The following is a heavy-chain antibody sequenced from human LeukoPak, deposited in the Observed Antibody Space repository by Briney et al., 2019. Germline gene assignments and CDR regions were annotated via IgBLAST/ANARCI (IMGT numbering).Heavy chain of an antibody. V-gene: IGHV1-18*01. CDR2: ISAYNGNT. CDR1: GYTFTSYG. J-gene: IGHJ4*02. D-gene: IGHD3-3*01. CDR3: ARDGGYYDFWSGYS. Sequence: ASVKVSCKASGYTFTSYGISWVRQAPGQGLEWMGWISAYNGNTNYAQKLQGRVTMTRDTSISTAYMELSRLRSDDTAVYYCARDGGYYDFWSGYSWGQGTLVTVSS.